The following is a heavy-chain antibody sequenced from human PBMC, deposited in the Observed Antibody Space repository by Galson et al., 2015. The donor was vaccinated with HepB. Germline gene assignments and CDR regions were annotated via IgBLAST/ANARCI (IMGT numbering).Heavy chain of an antibody. CDR3: ARQRGGYGPYYYYYYGMDV. Sequence: SVKVSCKASGYTFTSYYMHWVRQAPGQGLEWMGIINPSGGSTSYAQKLQGRVTMTRDTSTSTVYMELGSLRSEDTAVYYCARQRGGYGPYYYYYYGMDVWGQGTTVTVSS. CDR2: INPSGGST. CDR1: GYTFTSYY. J-gene: IGHJ6*02. D-gene: IGHD5-12*01. V-gene: IGHV1-46*04.